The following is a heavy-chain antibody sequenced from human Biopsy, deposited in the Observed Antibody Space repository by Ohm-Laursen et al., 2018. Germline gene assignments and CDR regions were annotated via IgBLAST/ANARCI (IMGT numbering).Heavy chain of an antibody. CDR3: AKGGYCTTTSCYMDVDY. J-gene: IGHJ4*02. CDR2: ISGSGGST. Sequence: GSLRLSCAAIGFSFDNYAMNWVRQAPGKGLEWVSTISGSGGSTYYADSVKGRFTISRDASKNTLYLLMNSLRAEDTAMYYCAKGGYCTTTSCYMDVDYWGQGTLVTVSS. V-gene: IGHV3-23*01. CDR1: GFSFDNYA. D-gene: IGHD2-2*02.